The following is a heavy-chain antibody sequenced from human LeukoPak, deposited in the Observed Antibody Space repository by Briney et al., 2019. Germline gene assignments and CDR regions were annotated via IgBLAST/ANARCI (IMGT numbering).Heavy chain of an antibody. J-gene: IGHJ3*02. CDR2: IYYTGST. CDR1: GGSLSGYY. CDR3: ARGRAVTPFRDAFDI. D-gene: IGHD4-17*01. V-gene: IGHV4-59*08. Sequence: SETLSLTCTVSGGSLSGYYWSWIRQPPGKGLEWIGYIYYTGSTNYNPSLKSRVTISLDTSKNQFSLSLSSVTAADTAVYYCARGRAVTPFRDAFDIWGQGTMVTVSS.